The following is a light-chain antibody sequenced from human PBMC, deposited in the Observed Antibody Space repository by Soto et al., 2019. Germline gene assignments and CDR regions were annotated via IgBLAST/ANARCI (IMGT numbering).Light chain of an antibody. CDR1: QIISSTY. CDR2: DTS. V-gene: IGKV3-11*01. Sequence: DIVLTQSPGTLSLSPGERATLSCRASQIISSTYLGWYQQKPGQAPRLLIYDTSNRATGIPARFSGSGSGTDFTLTISSLEPEDFAVYYCHQRKSWPRTFGQGTKVEIK. J-gene: IGKJ1*01. CDR3: HQRKSWPRT.